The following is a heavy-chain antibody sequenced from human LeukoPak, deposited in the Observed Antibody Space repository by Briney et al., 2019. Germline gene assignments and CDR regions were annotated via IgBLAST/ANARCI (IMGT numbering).Heavy chain of an antibody. V-gene: IGHV4-59*01. Sequence: KASETLSLTCTVSGGSISSYYWSWIRQPPVKGLEWIGYIYYSGSTNYNPSLKSRVTISVDTSKNQFSLKLSSVTAADTAVYYCARSRITIFGYFDYWGQGTLVTVSS. J-gene: IGHJ4*02. CDR3: ARSRITIFGYFDY. D-gene: IGHD3-3*01. CDR2: IYYSGST. CDR1: GGSISSYY.